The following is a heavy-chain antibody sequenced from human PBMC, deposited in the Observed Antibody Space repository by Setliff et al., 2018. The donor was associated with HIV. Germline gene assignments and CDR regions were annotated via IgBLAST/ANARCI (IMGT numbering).Heavy chain of an antibody. D-gene: IGHD2-2*03. CDR1: GASISSYY. CDR3: ARVGSCYNTRYYSWFDP. J-gene: IGHJ5*02. Sequence: SETLSLTCNVSGASISSYYWTWIRQSPGNRLEWLGYITDSGNTNYNPSLRRRVTISADTSKNQVSLRLRSVTAADTAVYYCARVGSCYNTRYYSWFDPWGQGTLVTVSS. V-gene: IGHV4-59*01. CDR2: ITDSGNT.